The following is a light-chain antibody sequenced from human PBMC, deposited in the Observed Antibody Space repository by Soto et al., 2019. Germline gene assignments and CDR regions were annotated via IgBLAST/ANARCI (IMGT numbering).Light chain of an antibody. J-gene: IGLJ1*01. V-gene: IGLV2-14*01. CDR1: GSDVGAYNY. Sequence: QAVLTQPASVSGSPGQSITLSRSGNGSDVGAYNYVSWYQQHPAKAPKLMIYDVSNRPSGVSDRFSGSKSGNTASLTISGLQAEDEADYYCYSYTSSSTYVFGSGTKVTVL. CDR2: DVS. CDR3: YSYTSSSTYV.